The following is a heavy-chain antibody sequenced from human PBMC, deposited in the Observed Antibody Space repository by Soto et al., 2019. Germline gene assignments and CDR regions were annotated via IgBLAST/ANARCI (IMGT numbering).Heavy chain of an antibody. CDR2: IYPGDSDT. CDR1: GYNFNYQW. CDR3: AKHRSSSPGAFDI. D-gene: IGHD6-6*01. J-gene: IGHJ3*02. Sequence: GESLKISCQASGYNFNYQWIGWVRQMPGKGLEWMGIIYPGDSDTRYSPSFEGHVVFSADKSITTAYLQWSSLKASDTAIYYCAKHRSSSPGAFDIWGQGTMVT. V-gene: IGHV5-51*01.